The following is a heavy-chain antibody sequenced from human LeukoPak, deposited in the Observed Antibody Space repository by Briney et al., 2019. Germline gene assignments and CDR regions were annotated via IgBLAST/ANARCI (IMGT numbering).Heavy chain of an antibody. Sequence: SGGSLRLSCTASGFTFSSYAMSWVRQAPGKGLKWVSSISDSGDTPYYTDSVKGLFTISRDNSKNTLYLQMSSLRAEDTAVYYCAKNGGSGSGTYSYHYYGMDVWGRGTTVAVSS. CDR3: AKNGGSGSGTYSYHYYGMDV. D-gene: IGHD3-10*01. V-gene: IGHV3-23*01. J-gene: IGHJ6*02. CDR2: ISDSGDTP. CDR1: GFTFSSYA.